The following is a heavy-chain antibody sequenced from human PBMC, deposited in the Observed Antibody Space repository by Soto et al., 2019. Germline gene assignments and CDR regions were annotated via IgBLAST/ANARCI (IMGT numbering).Heavy chain of an antibody. J-gene: IGHJ4*02. D-gene: IGHD5-18*01. V-gene: IGHV3-30*18. CDR3: AKGVMDTAMDPPVY. CDR2: ISYDGSNK. Sequence: HPRGSLRLSCAASGFTFSSYGMHWVRQAPGKGLEWVAVISYDGSNKYYADSVKGRFTISRDNSKNTLYLQMNSLRAEDTAVYYCAKGVMDTAMDPPVYWGQGTLVTVSS. CDR1: GFTFSSYG.